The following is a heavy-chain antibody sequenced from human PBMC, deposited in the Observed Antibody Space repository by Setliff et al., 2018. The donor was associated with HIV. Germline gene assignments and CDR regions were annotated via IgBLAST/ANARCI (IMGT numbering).Heavy chain of an antibody. CDR2: INHSGST. D-gene: IGHD3-16*01. V-gene: IGHV4-34*01. CDR3: GGGSRWGFVY. CDR1: GGSLSDYY. Sequence: PSETLSLTCAVYGGSLSDYYWSWIRQPPGKGLEWIGQINHSGSTIYNPSLKSRVTMSVDSSKNQFSLKLSSVTAADRAVYYCGGGSRWGFVYWGQGTLVTVSS. J-gene: IGHJ4*02.